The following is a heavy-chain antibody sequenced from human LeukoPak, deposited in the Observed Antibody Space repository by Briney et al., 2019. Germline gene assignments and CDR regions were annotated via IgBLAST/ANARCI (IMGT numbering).Heavy chain of an antibody. CDR2: ISYDGSNK. CDR3: AKAASMIVVATPDY. CDR1: GFTFSSYG. D-gene: IGHD3-22*01. Sequence: PGRPLRLSCAASGFTFSSYGMHWVRQAPGKGLEWVAVISYDGSNKYYADSVKGRFTISRDNSKNTLYLQMNSLRAEDTAVYYCAKAASMIVVATPDYWGQGTLVTVSS. J-gene: IGHJ4*02. V-gene: IGHV3-30*18.